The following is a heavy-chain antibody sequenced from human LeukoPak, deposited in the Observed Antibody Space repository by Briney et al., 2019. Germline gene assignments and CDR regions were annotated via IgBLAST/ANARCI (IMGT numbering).Heavy chain of an antibody. J-gene: IGHJ4*02. D-gene: IGHD1-26*01. CDR2: IYYSGST. CDR1: GGSISSSSYY. Sequence: PSETLSLTCTVSGGSISSSSYYWGWIRQPPGKGLEWIGSIYYSGSTYYNPSLKSRVTISVDTSKNQFSLKLSSVTAADTAVYYCARLVGRLSTPSIGYWGQGTLVSVSS. CDR3: ARLVGRLSTPSIGY. V-gene: IGHV4-39*01.